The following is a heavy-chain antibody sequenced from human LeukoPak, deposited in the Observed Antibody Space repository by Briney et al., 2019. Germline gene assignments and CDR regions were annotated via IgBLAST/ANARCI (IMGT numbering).Heavy chain of an antibody. D-gene: IGHD2-8*01. CDR2: INPNSGGT. CDR1: GYTFTGYY. Sequence: GASVKVSCKASGYTFTGYYMHWARQAPGQGLEWMGWINPNSGGTNYAQKFQGRVTMTRDTSISTAYMELSRLRSDDTAVYYCARAQLMVYATGYYYGMDVWGQGTTVTVSS. V-gene: IGHV1-2*02. CDR3: ARAQLMVYATGYYYGMDV. J-gene: IGHJ6*02.